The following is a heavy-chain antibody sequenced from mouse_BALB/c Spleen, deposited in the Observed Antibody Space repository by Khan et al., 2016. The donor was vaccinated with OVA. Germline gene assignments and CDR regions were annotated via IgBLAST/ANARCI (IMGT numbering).Heavy chain of an antibody. V-gene: IGHV2-2*01. Sequence: QVRLQQSGPGLVQPSQRLSITCTVSGFSLNTYGIHWIRQSQGKGLEWLGVIRNGGNTDYNGAFISRLNITKDNSKSQVFFKMNSLQADDTAIYYCARNSYMYDFTYWGQGTLVTVSA. D-gene: IGHD2-14*01. CDR2: IRNGGNT. CDR3: ARNSYMYDFTY. CDR1: GFSLNTYG. J-gene: IGHJ3*01.